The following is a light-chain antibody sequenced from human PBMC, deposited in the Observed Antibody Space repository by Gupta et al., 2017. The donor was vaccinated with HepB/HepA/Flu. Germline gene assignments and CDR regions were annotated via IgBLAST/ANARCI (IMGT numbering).Light chain of an antibody. J-gene: IGKJ5*01. CDR1: QSVSRY. CDR3: QQRSNWPT. Sequence: EIVLTQSPATLSLSPGERATLSCRASQSVSRYLAWYQQKHGQAPRLLIYDASNRATGIPARFSGSGSGTDFTLTISSLEPEDFAVYYCQQRSNWPTFGQGTRLEIK. V-gene: IGKV3-11*01. CDR2: DAS.